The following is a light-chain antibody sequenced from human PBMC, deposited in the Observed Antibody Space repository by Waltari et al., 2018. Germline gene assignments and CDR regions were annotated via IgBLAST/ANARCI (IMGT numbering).Light chain of an antibody. CDR1: SSDVGVHNY. J-gene: IGLJ3*02. CDR2: EVR. V-gene: IGLV2-8*01. Sequence: QSALTQPPSASGSPGQSVTIPCTGTSSDVGVHNYVSWYQQHTDKAPKHVINEVRKRASVVPDGYAGSKCGDTASLTVCGWQAEDEADDACSSYEGRNWVFGGGATLTVL. CDR3: SSYEGRNWV.